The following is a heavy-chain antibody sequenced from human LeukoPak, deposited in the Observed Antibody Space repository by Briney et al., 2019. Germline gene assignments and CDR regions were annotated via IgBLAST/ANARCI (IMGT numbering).Heavy chain of an antibody. CDR1: GGSISSGSYY. Sequence: SETLSLTCTVSGGSISSGSYYWSWIRQPAGKGLEWIGRIYTSGSINYNPSLKSRISISVDTSKNQFSLKLSSVTAADTAVYYCARTTEGGYTYNYFYYYYMDVWGKGTTVTISS. J-gene: IGHJ6*03. V-gene: IGHV4-61*02. CDR2: IYTSGSI. CDR3: ARTTEGGYTYNYFYYYYMDV. D-gene: IGHD5-18*01.